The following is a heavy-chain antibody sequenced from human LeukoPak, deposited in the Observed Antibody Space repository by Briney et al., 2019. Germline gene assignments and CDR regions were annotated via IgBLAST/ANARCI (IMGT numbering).Heavy chain of an antibody. V-gene: IGHV4-4*07. CDR3: AREVGATGDFDY. CDR2: IHASGST. J-gene: IGHJ4*02. CDR1: GGSISGSY. D-gene: IGHD1-26*01. Sequence: SETLSLTCVVSGGSISGSYWSWMRQAAGRGLEWIGRIHASGSTNYNPSLKSRVTISVDTSKNQFSLKLSSVTAADTAVYYCAREVGATGDFDYWGQGTLVTVSS.